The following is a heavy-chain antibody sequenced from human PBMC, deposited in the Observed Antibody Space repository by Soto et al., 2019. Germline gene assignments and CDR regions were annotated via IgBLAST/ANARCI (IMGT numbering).Heavy chain of an antibody. V-gene: IGHV1-8*01. CDR2: MNPKSGGT. Sequence: QVQLVQSGAEVKSPGASVKVSCKASGYTFTSYDINRVRQATGQGFELMGWMNPKSGGTRYIQKFQGRVTMTRDTSISTAYMELSSLTSEDTAVYYCARGPTGMIDYWGQGTLVTVSS. CDR1: GYTFTSYD. CDR3: ARGPTGMIDY. J-gene: IGHJ4*02.